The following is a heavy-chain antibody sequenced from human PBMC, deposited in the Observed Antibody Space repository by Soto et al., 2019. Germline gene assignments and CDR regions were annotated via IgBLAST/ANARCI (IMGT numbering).Heavy chain of an antibody. CDR2: INPNTGVR. CDR1: GYTFTGYY. J-gene: IGHJ2*01. CDR3: ARAFPNYDSSGQF. D-gene: IGHD3-22*01. Sequence: ASVKVSCKTSGYTFTGYYIHWVRQAPGQGLEWMGWINPNTGVRKNAQKFQGRVTITRDTSINTAYMELSSLRSDDTAVYYCARAFPNYDSSGQFWGR. V-gene: IGHV1-2*02.